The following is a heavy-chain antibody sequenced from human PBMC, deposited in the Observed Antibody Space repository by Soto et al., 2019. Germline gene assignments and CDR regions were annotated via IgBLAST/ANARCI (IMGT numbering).Heavy chain of an antibody. V-gene: IGHV4-38-2*02. J-gene: IGHJ6*02. D-gene: IGHD4-17*01. CDR2: ISHTGTT. CDR3: ARVTMVIRDTDHFGVDV. Sequence: SETLSLTCLVSGFPISSPYSWGWIRQPPGKGLEWIGSISHTGTTSYSPSLTSRVSISVDTSKNQVSLKLTSVTAADTAVYFCARVTMVIRDTDHFGVDVWGHGTTVTVSS. CDR1: GFPISSPYS.